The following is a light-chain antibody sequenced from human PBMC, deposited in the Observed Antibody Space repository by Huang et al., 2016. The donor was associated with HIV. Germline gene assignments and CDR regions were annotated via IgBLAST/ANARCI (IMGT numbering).Light chain of an antibody. CDR1: QGISTT. Sequence: AIQLTQSPSSLSASVGDRVTITCRASQGISTTLAWYQQKPGKPPKLLMYEASSLQNGVQSRFSGSGSGTDFTLTISSLQPEDFATYYCQQFYIYPITFGQGTKVEI. J-gene: IGKJ1*01. CDR3: QQFYIYPIT. CDR2: EAS. V-gene: IGKV1-13*02.